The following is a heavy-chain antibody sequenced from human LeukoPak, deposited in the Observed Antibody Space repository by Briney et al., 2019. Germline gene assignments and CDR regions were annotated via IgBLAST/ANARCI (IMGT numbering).Heavy chain of an antibody. CDR2: VNPNSGGT. V-gene: IGHV1-2*02. Sequence: ASVKVSCKASGYTFTGYYMHWVRQAPGQGLEWMGWVNPNSGGTNYAQKFQGRVTMTRDTSISTAYMELSRLRSDDTAVYYCARGFWPPRKNWFDPWGQGTLVTVSS. CDR1: GYTFTGYY. D-gene: IGHD3-3*01. J-gene: IGHJ5*02. CDR3: ARGFWPPRKNWFDP.